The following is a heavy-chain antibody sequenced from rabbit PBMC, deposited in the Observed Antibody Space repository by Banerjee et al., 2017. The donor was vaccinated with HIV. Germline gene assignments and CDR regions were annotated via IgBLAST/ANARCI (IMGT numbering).Heavy chain of an antibody. Sequence: QEQLVESGGGLVQPEGSLTLTCKASGFDFSSYYYMCWVRQAPGKGLEWIGCIYTGDGNTYYASWAKGRFTISKTSSTTVTLQMTSLTAADTATYFCARELAASGDLWGPGTLVTVS. CDR3: ARELAASGDL. CDR1: GFDFSSYYY. CDR2: IYTGDGNT. D-gene: IGHD1-1*01. V-gene: IGHV1S45*01. J-gene: IGHJ4*01.